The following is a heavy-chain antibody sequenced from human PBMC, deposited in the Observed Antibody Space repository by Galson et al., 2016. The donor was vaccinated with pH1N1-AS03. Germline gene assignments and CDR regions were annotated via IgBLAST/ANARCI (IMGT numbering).Heavy chain of an antibody. V-gene: IGHV2-5*02. CDR1: GFSLTTSAVG. D-gene: IGHD3-9*01. Sequence: PALVKPTQTLTLTCTFSGFSLTTSAVGVVWIRQPPGKALEWLALLYWDDDKRYNSSLKSRLTITKDTSKNQVVLTMTNMDPVDTATYYCARTAGWLPDFWGQGTLVTVSS. J-gene: IGHJ4*02. CDR3: ARTAGWLPDF. CDR2: LYWDDDK.